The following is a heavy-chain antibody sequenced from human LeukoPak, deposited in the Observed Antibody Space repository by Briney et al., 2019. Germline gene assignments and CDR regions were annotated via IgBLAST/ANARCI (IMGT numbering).Heavy chain of an antibody. CDR2: ISSSSSTM. J-gene: IGHJ4*02. Sequence: GGSLRLSCAASGFXFSSYSINWVRQAPGKGLEWVSYISSSSSTMYYAESVRGRFTISRDNAKTSLYLQMNSLRDEDTAVYYCARDRGPYGSGTYGIEGFDYWGQGTLVTVSS. D-gene: IGHD3-10*01. V-gene: IGHV3-48*02. CDR1: GFXFSSYS. CDR3: ARDRGPYGSGTYGIEGFDY.